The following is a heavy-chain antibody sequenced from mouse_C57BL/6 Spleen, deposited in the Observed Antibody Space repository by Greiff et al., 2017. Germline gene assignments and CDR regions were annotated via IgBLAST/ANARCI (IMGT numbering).Heavy chain of an antibody. CDR3: ARWGTTALMDY. CDR1: GYAFSSSW. Sequence: VQLQQSGPELVKPGASVKISCKASGYAFSSSWMNWVKQRPGKGLEWIGRIYPGDGDTNYNGKFKGKATLTADKSSSTAYMQLSSLTSEDSAVYFCARWGTTALMDYWGQGTSVTVSS. J-gene: IGHJ4*01. V-gene: IGHV1-82*01. CDR2: IYPGDGDT. D-gene: IGHD1-2*01.